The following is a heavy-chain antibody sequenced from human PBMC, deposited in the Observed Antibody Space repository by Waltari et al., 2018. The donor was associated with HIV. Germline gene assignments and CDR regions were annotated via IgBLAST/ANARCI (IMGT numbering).Heavy chain of an antibody. CDR1: GYSISSGSY. Sequence: QVQLQESGPGLVKSSETLSLTCAVSGYSISSGSYLGWIRQPPGKGLEWIGIIYHSGSTYYNPSLKSRVTISADTSNNQFSLKVSSVTAADTAVYYCARGQGLGTFDCWGQGTLVTVSS. V-gene: IGHV4-38-2*01. CDR3: ARGQGLGTFDC. D-gene: IGHD6-19*01. J-gene: IGHJ4*02. CDR2: IYHSGST.